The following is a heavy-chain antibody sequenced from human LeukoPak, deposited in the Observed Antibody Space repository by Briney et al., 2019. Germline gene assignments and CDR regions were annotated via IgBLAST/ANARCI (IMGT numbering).Heavy chain of an antibody. CDR3: ARQDGLPSYYFDY. CDR2: IYYSGST. CDR1: GGSISSSSYY. Sequence: SETLSLTCTVSGGSISSSSYYWGWIRQPPGQGLEWIGSIYYSGSTYYNPSLKSRVTISVDTSKNQFSLKLSSVTAADTAVYYCARQDGLPSYYFDYWGQGTLVTVSS. J-gene: IGHJ4*02. D-gene: IGHD5-12*01. V-gene: IGHV4-39*01.